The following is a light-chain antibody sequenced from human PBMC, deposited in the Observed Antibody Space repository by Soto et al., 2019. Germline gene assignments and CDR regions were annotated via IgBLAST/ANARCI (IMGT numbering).Light chain of an antibody. CDR3: QQYDNWPWP. CDR2: GAS. J-gene: IGKJ1*01. Sequence: EMLLTQSPATLSVSPGGRATLSCRASQSISDTLAWYQQKPGQAPRLLIHGASTRAPGFPARFSGSGSGTDFTLTISSLQSEDFAVYYCQQYDNWPWPFGQGTKAAIK. V-gene: IGKV3-15*01. CDR1: QSISDT.